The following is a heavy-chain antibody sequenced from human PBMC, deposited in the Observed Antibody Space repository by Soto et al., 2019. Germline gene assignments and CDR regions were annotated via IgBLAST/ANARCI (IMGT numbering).Heavy chain of an antibody. J-gene: IGHJ6*02. D-gene: IGHD5-18*01. CDR3: ARGVDTAMGYYYYGMDV. V-gene: IGHV1-18*01. CDR2: ISAYNGNT. CDR1: GYTFTSCG. Sequence: ASVKVSCKASGYTFTSCGISWVRQAPGQGLEWMGWISAYNGNTNYAQKLRGRVTMTTDTSTSTAYMELRSLRSDDTAVYYCARGVDTAMGYYYYGMDVWGQGTTVTVSS.